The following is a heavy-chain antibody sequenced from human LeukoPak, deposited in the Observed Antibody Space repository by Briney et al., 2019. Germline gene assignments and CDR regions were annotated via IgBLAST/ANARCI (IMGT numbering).Heavy chain of an antibody. CDR1: GFTFSSYS. J-gene: IGHJ4*02. V-gene: IGHV3-7*01. D-gene: IGHD5-12*01. CDR2: IKQDGSEK. Sequence: GGSLRLSCAASGFTFSSYSMNWVRQAPGKGLEWVANIKQDGSEKYYVDSVKGRFTISRDNAKNSLYLQMNSLRAEDTAVYYCARDSGYGGYFDYWGQGTLVTVSS. CDR3: ARDSGYGGYFDY.